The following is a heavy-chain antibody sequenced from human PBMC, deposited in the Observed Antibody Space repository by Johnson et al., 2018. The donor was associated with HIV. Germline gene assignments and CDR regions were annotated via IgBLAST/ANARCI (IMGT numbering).Heavy chain of an antibody. CDR2: IYSGGKT. Sequence: VQLVESGGGLVQPGGSLRLSCAASGFTVSSNYMSWVRQAPGKGLEWVSVIYSGGKTYYADSVKGRFTISRDNSKTTLYLQMNSLRAEDTAVYYCARASHSSGWYGRLGDAFDIWGQGTMVTVSS. CDR1: GFTVSSNY. V-gene: IGHV3-66*01. D-gene: IGHD6-19*01. J-gene: IGHJ3*02. CDR3: ARASHSSGWYGRLGDAFDI.